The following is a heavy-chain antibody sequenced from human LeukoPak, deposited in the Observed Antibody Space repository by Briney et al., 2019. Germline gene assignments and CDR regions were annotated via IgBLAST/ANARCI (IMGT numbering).Heavy chain of an antibody. D-gene: IGHD6-6*01. V-gene: IGHV4-59*01. J-gene: IGHJ4*02. Sequence: SETLSLTCTVSGGSISSYYWSWIRQPPGKGLEWIGYIYYSGSTNYNPSLKSRVTISVDTSKNQFSLKLSSVTAADTAVYYCARVGPLVEYSSSPFDYWGQGTPVTVSS. CDR1: GGSISSYY. CDR3: ARVGPLVEYSSSPFDY. CDR2: IYYSGST.